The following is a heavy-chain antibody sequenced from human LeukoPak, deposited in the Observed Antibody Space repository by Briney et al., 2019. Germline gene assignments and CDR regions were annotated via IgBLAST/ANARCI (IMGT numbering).Heavy chain of an antibody. J-gene: IGHJ5*02. D-gene: IGHD2-15*01. CDR1: GGSISSGGYS. CDR3: ARRDCSGGTCYSDGWFDP. Sequence: PSQTLSLTCAVSGGSISSGGYSWSWIRQSPGGGLEWIGFIYHGGSSNSHPSLKSRVTIPVDKSKNQFSLKLSSVTAADTAVYYCARRDCSGGTCYSDGWFDPWGQGTLVTVSS. CDR2: IYHGGSS. V-gene: IGHV4-30-2*06.